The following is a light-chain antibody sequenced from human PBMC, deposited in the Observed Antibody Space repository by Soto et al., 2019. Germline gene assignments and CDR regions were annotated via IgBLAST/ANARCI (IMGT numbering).Light chain of an antibody. CDR3: QQYTTSPLT. Sequence: EIVVTQSPGTLSLSPGEGATLSCRASQSVSNYLAWYQQKPGQAPRLLIYSASNRATGIPDRFSGSGSGTDFTLTISRLEPEDFAVYYCQQYTTSPLTFGGGTKVDIK. CDR2: SAS. V-gene: IGKV3-20*01. J-gene: IGKJ4*01. CDR1: QSVSNY.